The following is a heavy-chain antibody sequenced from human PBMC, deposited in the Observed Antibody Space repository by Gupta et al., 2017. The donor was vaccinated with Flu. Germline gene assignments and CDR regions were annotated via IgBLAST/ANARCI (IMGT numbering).Heavy chain of an antibody. D-gene: IGHD1-26*01. CDR1: YTFTGYY. J-gene: IGHJ4*02. CDR2: IYPNTGGT. Sequence: YTFTGYYLHWGREAPGQGLEWMGWIYPNTGGTNYAQKVQGRVTMTRDTSITTVYMELSRLRSDDTAVYYCESISGSYRNDYWGQGTLVTVSS. CDR3: ESISGSYRNDY. V-gene: IGHV1-2*02.